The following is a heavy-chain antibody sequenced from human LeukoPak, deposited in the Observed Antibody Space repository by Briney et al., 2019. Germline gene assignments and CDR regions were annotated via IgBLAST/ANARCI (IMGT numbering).Heavy chain of an antibody. D-gene: IGHD3-22*01. CDR2: IYYSGST. CDR1: GGSISSSSYY. J-gene: IGHJ4*02. CDR3: ARRLGYYDSSRNFDY. V-gene: IGHV4-39*01. Sequence: SETLSLTCTVSGGSISSSSYYWGWIRQPPGKGLEWIGSIYYSGSTYYNPSLKSRVTISVDTSKNQFSLKLSSVTAADTAVYYCARRLGYYDSSRNFDYWGQGTLVTVSS.